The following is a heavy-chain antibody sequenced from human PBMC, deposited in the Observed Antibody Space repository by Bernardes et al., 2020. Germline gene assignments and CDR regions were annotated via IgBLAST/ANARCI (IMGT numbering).Heavy chain of an antibody. CDR1: GFTFSSYS. J-gene: IGHJ4*02. Sequence: GGSLRLSCAASGFTFSSYSMNWVRQAPGKGLEWVSSISSSSSHIYYADSVKGRFTISRDKAKNSLYMQMNSLTVEDTAVYYCARAGRYYFDSWGQGTLVTVSS. CDR2: ISSSSSHI. CDR3: ARAGRYYFDS. V-gene: IGHV3-21*01.